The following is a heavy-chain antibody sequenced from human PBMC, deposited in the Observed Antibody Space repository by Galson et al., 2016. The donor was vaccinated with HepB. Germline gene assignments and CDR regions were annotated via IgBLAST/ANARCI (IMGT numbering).Heavy chain of an antibody. CDR2: ISYSGST. D-gene: IGHD3-16*01. CDR1: NGSIRSSNYY. Sequence: SETLSLTCTVSNGSIRSSNYYWGWIRQPPGKGLEWIATISYSGSTYYNPSLKSRLTISVDISKNQFSLKVTSVTAADTAVYYCARHLEGDNDALDIWGRGTMVTVS. CDR3: ARHLEGDNDALDI. J-gene: IGHJ3*02. V-gene: IGHV4-39*01.